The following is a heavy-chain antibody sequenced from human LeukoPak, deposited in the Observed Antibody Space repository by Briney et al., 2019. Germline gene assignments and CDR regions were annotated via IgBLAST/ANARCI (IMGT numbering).Heavy chain of an antibody. CDR1: GFTFSSYA. J-gene: IGHJ6*02. Sequence: GGSLRLSCAASGFTFSSYAMSWVRQAPGKGLEWVSGISGDGGSTYYADSVKGRFTISRDNSKNTLYLQMNSLRAEDTAVYYCAKDSGSYYIYYYYGMDVWGQGTTVTVSS. V-gene: IGHV3-23*01. CDR2: ISGDGGST. D-gene: IGHD1-26*01. CDR3: AKDSGSYYIYYYYGMDV.